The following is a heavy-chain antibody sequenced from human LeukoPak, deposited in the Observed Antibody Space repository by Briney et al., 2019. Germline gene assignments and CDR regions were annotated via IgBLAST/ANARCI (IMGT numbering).Heavy chain of an antibody. CDR2: ISSSSSYI. CDR3: ARRGVGATYAFDI. Sequence: PGGSLRLSCAASGFTFSSYSMNWVRQAPGKGLEWVSSISSSSSYIYYADSVKGRFTISRDNAKNSLYLQMNSLRAEDSALYHCARRGVGATYAFDIWGQGTMVTVSS. V-gene: IGHV3-21*04. J-gene: IGHJ3*02. D-gene: IGHD1-26*01. CDR1: GFTFSSYS.